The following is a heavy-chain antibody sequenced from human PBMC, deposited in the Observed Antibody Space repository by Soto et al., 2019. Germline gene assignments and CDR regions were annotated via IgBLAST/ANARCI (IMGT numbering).Heavy chain of an antibody. Sequence: PGGSLRLSCAASGFTFSSYDMHWVRQVTGKGLEWVSAIGIAGDTYYVGSVKGRFTISRENAKNSSSLQMDSLRAEDTAVYYCARGTYCSGGRCYPHNWFDPWGQGTLVTVSS. V-gene: IGHV3-13*01. CDR1: GFTFSSYD. D-gene: IGHD2-15*01. CDR3: ARGTYCSGGRCYPHNWFDP. J-gene: IGHJ5*02. CDR2: IGIAGDT.